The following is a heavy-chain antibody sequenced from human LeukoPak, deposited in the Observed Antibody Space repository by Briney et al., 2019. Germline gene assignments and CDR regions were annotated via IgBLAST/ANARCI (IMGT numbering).Heavy chain of an antibody. CDR3: ARVDYGSFDY. CDR1: GGSISIYY. J-gene: IGHJ4*02. D-gene: IGHD4-17*01. Sequence: SETLSLTCTVSGGSISIYYWSWIRQPPGKGLEWIGYIYYTGSTKYNPSLKSRVTISVDTSKNQFSLNLSSVTAADTALYYCARVDYGSFDYWGQGTLVTVSS. CDR2: IYYTGST. V-gene: IGHV4-59*01.